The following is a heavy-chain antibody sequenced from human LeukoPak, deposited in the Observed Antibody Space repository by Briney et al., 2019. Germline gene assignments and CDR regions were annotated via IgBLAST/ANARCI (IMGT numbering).Heavy chain of an antibody. CDR2: ISGSGGHT. Sequence: GGSLRLSCAASGFIFSNYAMTWVRQAPGKGLEWVSGISGSGGHTYNADSVEGRFTISRDNSKNTVSLQLSSLRVEDTAVYFCAKDREDSAMISGVFDLWGRGTLVTVSS. J-gene: IGHJ2*01. D-gene: IGHD5-18*01. CDR1: GFIFSNYA. CDR3: AKDREDSAMISGVFDL. V-gene: IGHV3-23*01.